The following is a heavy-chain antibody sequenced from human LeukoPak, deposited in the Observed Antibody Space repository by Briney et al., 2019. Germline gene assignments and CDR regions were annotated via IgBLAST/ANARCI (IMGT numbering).Heavy chain of an antibody. V-gene: IGHV3-7*01. D-gene: IGHD3-16*01. CDR2: IDQDGSEK. CDR1: GFRFGGFW. Sequence: GGSLRLSCEASGFRFGGFWMNWVRQAPGKGPERVAHIDQDGSEKLYVDSVKGRFTISRDNAKNSLYLQMNSLRVEDTAVYYCTRDVREAYDIWGHGTMVTVSS. J-gene: IGHJ3*02. CDR3: TRDVREAYDI.